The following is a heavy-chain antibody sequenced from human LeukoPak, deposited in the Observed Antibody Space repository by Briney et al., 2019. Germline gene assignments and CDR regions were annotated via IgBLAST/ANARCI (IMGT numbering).Heavy chain of an antibody. Sequence: GGSLRLSCGASGFTFSSYGMHWVRQAPCKGLKWVAVISYDGSNKYYADSVKGRFTISRDNSKNTLYLQMNSLRAEDTAVYYCAKDDYGDYGGNFDYWGQGTLVTVSS. CDR3: AKDDYGDYGGNFDY. CDR2: ISYDGSNK. V-gene: IGHV3-30*18. CDR1: GFTFSSYG. J-gene: IGHJ4*02. D-gene: IGHD4-17*01.